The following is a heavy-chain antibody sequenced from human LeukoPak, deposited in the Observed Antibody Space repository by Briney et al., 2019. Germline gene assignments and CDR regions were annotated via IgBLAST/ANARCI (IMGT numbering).Heavy chain of an antibody. Sequence: SETLSLTCAVYGGSFSGYYWSWIRQPPGKGLEWIGEINHSGSTNYNPSLKSRVTISVNTSKSQFSLKLSSVTAADTALYFCARDSYGDYWYFDLWGRGTLVTVSS. CDR2: INHSGST. J-gene: IGHJ2*01. CDR1: GGSFSGYY. CDR3: ARDSYGDYWYFDL. D-gene: IGHD4-17*01. V-gene: IGHV4-34*01.